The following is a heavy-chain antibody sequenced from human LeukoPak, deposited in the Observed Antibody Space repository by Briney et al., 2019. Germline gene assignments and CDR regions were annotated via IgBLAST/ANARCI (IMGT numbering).Heavy chain of an antibody. CDR3: ARVGENTIFGVVTDYYYYYGMDV. J-gene: IGHJ6*02. CDR2: ISAYNGNT. V-gene: IGHV1-18*01. D-gene: IGHD3-3*01. CDR1: GYTFTSYG. Sequence: ASVKVSCKASGYTFTSYGISWVRQAPGQGLEWMGWISAYNGNTNYAQKLQGRVTMTTDTSTSTAYMELRSLRSDDTAVYYCARVGENTIFGVVTDYYYYYGMDVWGQGTTVTVSS.